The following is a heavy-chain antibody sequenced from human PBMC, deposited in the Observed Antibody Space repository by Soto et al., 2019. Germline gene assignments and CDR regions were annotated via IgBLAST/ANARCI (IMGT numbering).Heavy chain of an antibody. CDR1: GFTFRTYT. J-gene: IGHJ6*02. Sequence: GGSLRLSCISSGFTFRTYTMNWVRQAPGKGLEWVSVIYSGGSTYYTDSVKGRFTISRDNSKNTLYLQMNSLRAEDTAVYYCARGYPTGGNGLDVWGQGTTVTVSS. D-gene: IGHD2-15*01. V-gene: IGHV3-53*01. CDR2: IYSGGST. CDR3: ARGYPTGGNGLDV.